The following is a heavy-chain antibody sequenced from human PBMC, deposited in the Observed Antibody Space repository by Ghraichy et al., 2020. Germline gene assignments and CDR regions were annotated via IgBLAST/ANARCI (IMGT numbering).Heavy chain of an antibody. V-gene: IGHV3-23*01. J-gene: IGHJ2*01. CDR2: ISGSGDDT. CDR3: AKDRLFYSTSSYWSFDR. D-gene: IGHD6-6*01. CDR1: GFTFSSYT. Sequence: GESLNISCAASGFTFSSYTMSWVRQASGKGLEWVSAISGSGDDTYYADSVKGRFTISRDNSENTLYLQMNSLRVEDTAVYYCAKDRLFYSTSSYWSFDRWGRGTLVTVSS.